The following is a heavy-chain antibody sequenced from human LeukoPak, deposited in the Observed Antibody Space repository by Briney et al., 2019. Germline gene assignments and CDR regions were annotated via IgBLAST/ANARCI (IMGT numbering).Heavy chain of an antibody. J-gene: IGHJ5*02. CDR2: IKQDGTEK. Sequence: GGSLRLSCAASGFTVSSNYMSWVRQAPGKGLEWVANIKQDGTEKYYVDSVKGRFTISRDNAKNSLYLQMNSLRVEDTAVYYCARERGSGSYHPFDPWGQGTLATVSS. V-gene: IGHV3-7*01. D-gene: IGHD3-10*01. CDR1: GFTVSSNY. CDR3: ARERGSGSYHPFDP.